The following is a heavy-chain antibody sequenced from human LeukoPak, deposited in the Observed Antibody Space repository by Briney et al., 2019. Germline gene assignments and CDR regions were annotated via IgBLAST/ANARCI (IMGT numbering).Heavy chain of an antibody. V-gene: IGHV3-23*01. Sequence: GGSLRLSCAASGFTFSSYAMTWVRQAPGKGLEWVSTISGSAGSTYYADSVKGQFTISGDNSKNTLYLQMNSLRAEDTAVYYCAKGLRYSDYWGQGTLVTVSS. J-gene: IGHJ4*02. D-gene: IGHD4-17*01. CDR1: GFTFSSYA. CDR3: AKGLRYSDY. CDR2: ISGSAGST.